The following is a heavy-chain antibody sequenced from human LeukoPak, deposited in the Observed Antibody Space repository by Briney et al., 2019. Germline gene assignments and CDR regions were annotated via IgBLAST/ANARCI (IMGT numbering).Heavy chain of an antibody. J-gene: IGHJ4*02. V-gene: IGHV3-66*01. D-gene: IGHD6-13*01. Sequence: GESLRLSCAASGFTVSSNYMSWVRQAPGKGLEWVSVIYSGGSTYYADSVKGRFTISRDNSKNTLYLQMNSLRAEDTAVYYCARSGGGSSWSLGYWGQGTLVTVSS. CDR1: GFTVSSNY. CDR2: IYSGGST. CDR3: ARSGGGSSWSLGY.